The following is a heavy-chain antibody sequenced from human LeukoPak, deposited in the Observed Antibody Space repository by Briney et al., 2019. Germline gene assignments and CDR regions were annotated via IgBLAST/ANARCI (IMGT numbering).Heavy chain of an antibody. Sequence: GGSLRLSCAASGFTFSSYAMHWVRQAPGKGLEWVAVISYDGSNKYYADSVKGRFTISRDNSKNTLYLQMNSLRVEDTATYYCARWDAYCPDGRCYSGDYSFDIWGQGTTVTVSS. CDR3: ARWDAYCPDGRCYSGDYSFDI. D-gene: IGHD2-15*01. CDR1: GFTFSSYA. CDR2: ISYDGSNK. V-gene: IGHV3-30*04. J-gene: IGHJ3*02.